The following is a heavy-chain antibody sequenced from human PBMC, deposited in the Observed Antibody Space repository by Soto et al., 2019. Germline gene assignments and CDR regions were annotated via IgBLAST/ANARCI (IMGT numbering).Heavy chain of an antibody. J-gene: IGHJ5*02. V-gene: IGHV3-48*03. D-gene: IGHD1-26*01. Sequence: EVQLVESGGGLVQPGESLRLSCVASGFTFSSYDMNWVRQAPGKGLEWVSYISSSGSAIYYADSVRGRFTISRDNAKNSLYLQMNSLRAEDTAVYYCARTMYSNRGWFDPWGQGTLVTVSS. CDR1: GFTFSSYD. CDR2: ISSSGSAI. CDR3: ARTMYSNRGWFDP.